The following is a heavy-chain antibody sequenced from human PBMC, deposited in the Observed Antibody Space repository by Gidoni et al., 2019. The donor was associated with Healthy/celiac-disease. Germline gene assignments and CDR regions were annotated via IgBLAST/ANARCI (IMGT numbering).Heavy chain of an antibody. CDR3: TTVIVSREYEYVWGSYRYWYFQH. Sequence: EVQLVESGGGLVKPGGSLRLSCAASGFTFSNAWMSWVRQAPGKGLEWVGRIKSKTDGGTTDYAAPVKGRFTISRDDSKNTLYLQMNSLKTEDTAVYYCTTVIVSREYEYVWGSYRYWYFQHWGQGTLVTVSS. CDR1: GFTFSNAW. CDR2: IKSKTDGGTT. D-gene: IGHD3-16*02. J-gene: IGHJ1*01. V-gene: IGHV3-15*01.